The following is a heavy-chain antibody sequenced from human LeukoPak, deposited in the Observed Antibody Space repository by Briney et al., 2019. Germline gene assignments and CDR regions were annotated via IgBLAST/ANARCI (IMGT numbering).Heavy chain of an antibody. V-gene: IGHV3-74*01. D-gene: IGHD3-22*01. Sequence: GRSLRLSCAASGFTFSSYWMHWVRQAPGKGLVWVSGINSDGSPTSRAESVEGRFTISRDSAENTLYLQMSSLRAEDTAVYYCARFTDSSGSYWASPKRFFDYWGQGTLVTVSS. CDR2: INSDGSPT. CDR1: GFTFSSYW. CDR3: ARFTDSSGSYWASPKRFFDY. J-gene: IGHJ4*02.